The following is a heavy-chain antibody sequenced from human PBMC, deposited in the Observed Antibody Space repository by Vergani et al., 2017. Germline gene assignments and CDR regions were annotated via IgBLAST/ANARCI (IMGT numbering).Heavy chain of an antibody. CDR1: GGTFSSNS. CDR3: ARGPIAVAAHYWYFDL. D-gene: IGHD6-19*01. V-gene: IGHV1-69*13. Sequence: QGQLAQSGAEVKKPGSSVKVSCKASGGTFSSNSISWVRQAPGQGLEWMGRIIPIFGTANYAQKFQGRVTITADESTSTAYMELSSLRSEDTAVYYCARGPIAVAAHYWYFDLWGRGTLVTVSS. CDR2: IIPIFGTA. J-gene: IGHJ2*01.